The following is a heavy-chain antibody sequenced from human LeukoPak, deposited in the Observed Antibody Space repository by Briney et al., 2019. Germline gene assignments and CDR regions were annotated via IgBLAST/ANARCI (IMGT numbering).Heavy chain of an antibody. D-gene: IGHD4-17*01. V-gene: IGHV3-43D*03. Sequence: GGSLRLSCAASGFTFDDYAMHWVRQAPGKGLEWVSLISWDGGSTYYADSVKGRFTISRDNSKNSLYLQMNSLRTEDTALYYCAKPKGVYGDYGYFQHWGQGTLVIVSS. CDR2: ISWDGGST. CDR1: GFTFDDYA. J-gene: IGHJ1*01. CDR3: AKPKGVYGDYGYFQH.